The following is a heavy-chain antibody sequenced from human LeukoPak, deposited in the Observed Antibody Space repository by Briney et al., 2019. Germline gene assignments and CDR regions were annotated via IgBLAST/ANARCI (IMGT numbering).Heavy chain of an antibody. Sequence: ASVKVSCKASGYTFTSYDINWVRRATGQGLEWMGWMNPNSGNTGYAQKFQGRVTMTRNTSISTAYMELSSLRSEDTAVYYCARAHYDFWSGYYNAVNWFDPWGQGTLVTVSS. D-gene: IGHD3-3*01. CDR2: MNPNSGNT. J-gene: IGHJ5*02. V-gene: IGHV1-8*01. CDR1: GYTFTSYD. CDR3: ARAHYDFWSGYYNAVNWFDP.